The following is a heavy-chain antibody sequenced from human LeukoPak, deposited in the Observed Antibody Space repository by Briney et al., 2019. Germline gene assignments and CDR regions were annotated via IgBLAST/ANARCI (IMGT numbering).Heavy chain of an antibody. Sequence: ETLSLTCAVYGGSFSAYYWSWIRQPPGKELEWVANIKQDGSEKYYVDSVKGRFTISRDNAKNSLYLQMNSLRAEDTAVYYCARDSIHYGEDYYFDYWGQGTLVTVSS. CDR2: IKQDGSEK. D-gene: IGHD3-10*01. J-gene: IGHJ4*02. V-gene: IGHV3-7*01. CDR3: ARDSIHYGEDYYFDY. CDR1: GGSFSAYY.